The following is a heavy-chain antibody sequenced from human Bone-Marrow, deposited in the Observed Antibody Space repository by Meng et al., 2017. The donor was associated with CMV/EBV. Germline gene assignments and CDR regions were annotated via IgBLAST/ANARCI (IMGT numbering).Heavy chain of an antibody. CDR1: GYTFTSYG. Sequence: ASVKVSCKASGYTFTSYGISWVRQAPGQGLEWMGWMNPNSGNTGYAQKFQGRVTMTRNTSISTAYMELSSLRSEDTAVYYCSRRSVRELDGWDYWGQGTLVTVSS. D-gene: IGHD1-26*01. J-gene: IGHJ4*02. CDR3: SRRSVRELDGWDY. V-gene: IGHV1-8*02. CDR2: MNPNSGNT.